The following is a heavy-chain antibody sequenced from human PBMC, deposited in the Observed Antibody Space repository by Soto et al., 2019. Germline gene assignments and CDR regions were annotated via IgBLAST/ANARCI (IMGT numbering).Heavy chain of an antibody. D-gene: IGHD3-3*01. CDR3: AGGGGVGVAGSAAFDM. J-gene: IGHJ3*02. CDR1: GYPVTAYY. CDR2: INPATGAA. V-gene: IGHV1-2*02. Sequence: QLHLVQSGAVVKKPGASVTVSCSASGYPVTAYYMHWVRQAPGRGLEWMGGINPATGAAKYTQTFRGRVTQTKDTAPSTAFMELSGLTSGDTAVFYWAGGGGVGVAGSAAFDMWGQGTLVTVSS.